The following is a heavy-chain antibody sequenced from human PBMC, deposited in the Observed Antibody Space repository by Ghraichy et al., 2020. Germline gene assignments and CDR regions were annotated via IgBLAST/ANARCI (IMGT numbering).Heavy chain of an antibody. CDR3: ARENYYDSSDSWSWFDP. J-gene: IGHJ5*02. CDR2: ISGSGGST. CDR1: GFTFSSYA. D-gene: IGHD3-22*01. Sequence: GGSLRLSCAASGFTFSSYAMSWVRQAPGKGLEWVSAISGSGGSTYYADSVKGRFTISRDNSKNTLYLQMNSLRAEDTAVYYCARENYYDSSDSWSWFDPWGQGTLVTVSS. V-gene: IGHV3-23*01.